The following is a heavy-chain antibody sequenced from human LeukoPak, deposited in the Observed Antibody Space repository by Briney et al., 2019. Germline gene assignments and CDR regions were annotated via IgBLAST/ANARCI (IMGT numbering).Heavy chain of an antibody. CDR1: GFTFSSYA. D-gene: IGHD2-2*01. J-gene: IGHJ4*02. Sequence: GGSLRLSCAASGFTFSSYAMHWVRQAPGKGLEWVAVISYDGSNKYYADSVKGRFTISRDNSKNTQYLQMNSLRAEDTAVYYCARDGWDIVVVPAGNGTYYFDYWGQGTLVTVSS. V-gene: IGHV3-30*04. CDR2: ISYDGSNK. CDR3: ARDGWDIVVVPAGNGTYYFDY.